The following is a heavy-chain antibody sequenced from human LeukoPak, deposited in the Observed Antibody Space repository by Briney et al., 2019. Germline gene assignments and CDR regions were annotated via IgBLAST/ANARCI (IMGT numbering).Heavy chain of an antibody. D-gene: IGHD4-17*01. J-gene: IGHJ4*02. CDR2: ISGSDDNT. CDR1: GFTFSNYV. V-gene: IGHV3-23*01. Sequence: GGSLRLSCAASGFTFSNYVMSWVRQAPGKGLEWVSDISGSDDNTYYADSVKGRFTISRDNSRNTLYLQMNSLRAEGTAIYYCAKDLKGTYGIDFWGQGTLVTVSS. CDR3: AKDLKGTYGIDF.